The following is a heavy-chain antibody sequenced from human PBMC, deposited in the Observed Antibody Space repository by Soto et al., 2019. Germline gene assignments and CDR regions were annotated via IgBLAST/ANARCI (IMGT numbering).Heavy chain of an antibody. CDR1: GGPVSGDDLN. J-gene: IGHJ6*03. V-gene: IGHV4-31*02. Sequence: SETLSLTCVVSGGPVSGDDLNWSWIRHLPGKGLEWIANVYHTGTTYYNPSLKSRVSMSVDTSQNQFSLILASVTAADTAVYYCARALVTDYNSRDYHYSFSMDVWSQGTSVTVSS. D-gene: IGHD3-22*01. CDR2: VYHTGTT. CDR3: ARALVTDYNSRDYHYSFSMDV.